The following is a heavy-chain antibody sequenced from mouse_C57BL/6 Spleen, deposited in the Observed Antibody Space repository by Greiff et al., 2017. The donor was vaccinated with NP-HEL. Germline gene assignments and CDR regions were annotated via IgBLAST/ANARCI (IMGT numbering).Heavy chain of an antibody. CDR3: SVFYYYGSSYGFAY. CDR1: GFNIKDDY. V-gene: IGHV14-4*01. J-gene: IGHJ3*01. D-gene: IGHD1-1*01. Sequence: EVQLQQSGAELVRPGASVKLSCTASGFNIKDDYMHWVKQRPEQGLEWIGWIDPENGDTEYASKFQGKATITADTSSNTAYLQLSSLTSEDTAVYYCSVFYYYGSSYGFAYWGQGTLVTVSA. CDR2: IDPENGDT.